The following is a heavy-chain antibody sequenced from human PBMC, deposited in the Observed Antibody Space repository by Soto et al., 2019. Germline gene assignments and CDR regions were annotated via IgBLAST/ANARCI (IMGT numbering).Heavy chain of an antibody. V-gene: IGHV3-30-3*01. CDR3: ARDRVIVVVPAAISRLPLVDY. CDR1: GFTFSSYA. CDR2: ISYDGSNK. J-gene: IGHJ4*02. D-gene: IGHD2-2*01. Sequence: QVQLVESGGGVVQPGRSLRLSCAASGFTFSSYAMHWVRQAPGKGLEWVAVISYDGSNKYYADSVKGRFTISRDNSKNTLYLQMNSLRAEDTAVYYCARDRVIVVVPAAISRLPLVDYWGQGTLVTVSS.